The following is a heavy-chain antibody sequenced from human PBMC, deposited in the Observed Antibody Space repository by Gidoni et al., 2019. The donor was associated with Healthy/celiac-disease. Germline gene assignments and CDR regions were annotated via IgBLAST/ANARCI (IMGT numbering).Heavy chain of an antibody. CDR1: GFTVSSNY. D-gene: IGHD6-19*01. CDR3: ARGVYSSGWYPDAFDI. V-gene: IGHV3-66*01. CDR2: IYSGGRP. Sequence: EVQLVESGGGLVQPGGSLRLSCAASGFTVSSNYMSWVRQAPGTGLEWVSVIYSGGRPYYADSVKGRFTISRDNSKNTLYLQMNSLRAEDTAVYYCARGVYSSGWYPDAFDIWGQGTMVTVSS. J-gene: IGHJ3*02.